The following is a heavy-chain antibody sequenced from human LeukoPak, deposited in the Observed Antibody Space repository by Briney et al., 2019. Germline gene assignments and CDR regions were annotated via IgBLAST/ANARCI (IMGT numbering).Heavy chain of an antibody. Sequence: GGSLRLSCAASGFTFSSYWMSWVRQAPGKGLEWVGRIKSKTDGGTTDYAAPVKGRFTVSRDDSKNTLYLQMNSLKTEDTAVYYCTTGLTDDYAAFLDYWGQGTLVTVSS. V-gene: IGHV3-15*01. CDR2: IKSKTDGGTT. D-gene: IGHD4-17*01. J-gene: IGHJ4*02. CDR1: GFTFSSYW. CDR3: TTGLTDDYAAFLDY.